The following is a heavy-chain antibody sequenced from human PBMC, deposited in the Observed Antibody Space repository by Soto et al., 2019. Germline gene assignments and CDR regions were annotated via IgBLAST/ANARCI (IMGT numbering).Heavy chain of an antibody. V-gene: IGHV3-23*01. D-gene: IGHD3-10*01. CDR2: INDSGDSA. Sequence: DVQLLESGGGLAHPGGYLRLSCAASGFTFKNYAMTWVRQAPGKGLEWVSVINDSGDSARYADSVQGRFTISRDNSKNTVHLQMSSLRTEDTAIYYCAKTSGDSYAGSRVFDFWGQGTLVTVSS. CDR3: AKTSGDSYAGSRVFDF. J-gene: IGHJ4*02. CDR1: GFTFKNYA.